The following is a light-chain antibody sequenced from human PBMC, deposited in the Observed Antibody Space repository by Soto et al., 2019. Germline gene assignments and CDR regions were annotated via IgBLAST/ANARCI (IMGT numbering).Light chain of an antibody. CDR2: EVT. CDR1: NRDVGNYNY. Sequence: QSALTQPPSASGSPGQSATISCSGTNRDVGNYNYISWYQQHPGKAPKLIIYEVTRRPSGVPDRFSGSKSGNTASLTVSGLQAEDDGDYYCSSYAGSNNLLFGGGTKLTVL. J-gene: IGLJ2*01. CDR3: SSYAGSNNLL. V-gene: IGLV2-8*01.